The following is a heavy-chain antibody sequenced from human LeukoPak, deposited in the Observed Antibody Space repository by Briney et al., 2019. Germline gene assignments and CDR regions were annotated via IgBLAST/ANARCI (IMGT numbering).Heavy chain of an antibody. CDR2: IYYSGSA. CDR1: GGSISSYY. Sequence: SETLSLTCTVSGGSISSYYWSWIRQPPGKGLEWIGYIYYSGSANYNPSLKSRVTISVDTSKNQFSLKLSSVTAADTAVYYCARQGPSYYYGSGSYPGGWFDPWGQGTLVTVSS. CDR3: ARQGPSYYYGSGSYPGGWFDP. D-gene: IGHD3-10*01. V-gene: IGHV4-59*08. J-gene: IGHJ5*02.